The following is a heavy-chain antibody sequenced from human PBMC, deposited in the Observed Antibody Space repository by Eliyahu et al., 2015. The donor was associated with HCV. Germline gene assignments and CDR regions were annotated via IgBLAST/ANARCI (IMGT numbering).Heavy chain of an antibody. J-gene: IGHJ4*02. V-gene: IGHV4-39*01. Sequence: QLQLQESGPGLVKPSETLSLXCSVSGDSISSTSYYCGWIRQPPGKGLEWLGNIYYNGITYFNPSLKSRVTISVDTSKNQFSLKLNSVTAADTAVYYCARRRITATEPFDYWGQGTLVTVSS. CDR1: GDSISSTSYY. CDR2: IYYNGIT. D-gene: IGHD4-11*01. CDR3: ARRRITATEPFDY.